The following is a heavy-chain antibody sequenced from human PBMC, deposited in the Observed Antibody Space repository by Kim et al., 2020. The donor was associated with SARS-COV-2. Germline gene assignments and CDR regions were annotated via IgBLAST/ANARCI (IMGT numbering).Heavy chain of an antibody. J-gene: IGHJ6*02. V-gene: IGHV4-59*13. CDR3: ARSYYDSSGYAGGDYYYYYYGMDV. D-gene: IGHD3-22*01. CDR2: IYYSGST. CDR1: GGSISSYY. Sequence: SETLSLTCTVSGGSISSYYWSWIRQPPGKGLEWIGYIYYSGSTNYNPSLKSRVTISVDTSKNQFSLKLSSVTAADTAVYYCARSYYDSSGYAGGDYYYYYYGMDVWGQGTTVTVSS.